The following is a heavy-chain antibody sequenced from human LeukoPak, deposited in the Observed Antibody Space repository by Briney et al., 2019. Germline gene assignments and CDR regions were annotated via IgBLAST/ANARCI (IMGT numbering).Heavy chain of an antibody. CDR3: ARVRARMRPDAFDI. CDR2: IKQDGSEK. Sequence: PGGSLRLSCAASGFTFSSYWMSWVRQAPGKGLEWVANIKQDGSEKYYVDSVKGRFTISRDNAKNSLYLQMNSLRAEDAAIYYCARVRARMRPDAFDIWGQGTMVTVSS. CDR1: GFTFSSYW. J-gene: IGHJ3*02. D-gene: IGHD3-10*01. V-gene: IGHV3-7*01.